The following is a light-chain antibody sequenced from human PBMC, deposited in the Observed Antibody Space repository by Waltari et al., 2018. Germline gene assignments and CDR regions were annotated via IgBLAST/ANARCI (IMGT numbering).Light chain of an antibody. CDR1: QSVSSN. CDR2: GAS. Sequence: EIVMPQSPATLSVSPGERATLSCRASQSVSSNLAWYQQKPGQAPRLLIYGASTRATGIPARFSGSGSGTEFTLTISSLQSEDFAVYYCQQSRAFGQGTKVEIK. CDR3: QQSRA. J-gene: IGKJ1*01. V-gene: IGKV3-15*01.